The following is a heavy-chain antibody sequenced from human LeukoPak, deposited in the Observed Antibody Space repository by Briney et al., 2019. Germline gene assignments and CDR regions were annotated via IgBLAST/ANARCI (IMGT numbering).Heavy chain of an antibody. CDR3: AREQSFEHPADC. J-gene: IGHJ4*02. Sequence: ASVKVSCKASGGTFSSYAISWVRQAPGQGLEWMGGIIPIFGTANYAQKFQGRVTITADESTSTAYMELSSLRSEDTAVYYCAREQSFEHPADCWGQGTLVTVSS. D-gene: IGHD1/OR15-1a*01. CDR2: IIPIFGTA. V-gene: IGHV1-69*13. CDR1: GGTFSSYA.